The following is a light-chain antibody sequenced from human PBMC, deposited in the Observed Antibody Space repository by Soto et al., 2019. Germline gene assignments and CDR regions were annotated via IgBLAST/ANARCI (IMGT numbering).Light chain of an antibody. V-gene: IGLV2-14*01. CDR2: EVS. CDR1: RTDVGGYNF. Sequence: QSALTQPASVSGSPGQSITISCTGNRTDVGGYNFVSWYQQHPGKAPKLIIYEVSNRPSGVSNRFSGSKSDNTASLTISGLQAEDEADYYCCSYVSSKTYVFGTGTKVTVL. J-gene: IGLJ1*01. CDR3: CSYVSSKTYV.